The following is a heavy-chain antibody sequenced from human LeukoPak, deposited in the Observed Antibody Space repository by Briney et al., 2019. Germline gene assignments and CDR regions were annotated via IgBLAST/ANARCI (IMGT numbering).Heavy chain of an antibody. D-gene: IGHD1-26*01. CDR1: GVSIRSSYYY. CDR2: INHSGST. V-gene: IGHV4-39*07. Sequence: SETLSLTCTVSGVSIRSSYYYWGWIRQPPGKGLEWIGEINHSGSTNYNPSLKSRVTISVDTSKNQFSLKLSSVTAADTAVYYCARDSGSYSHFYYFDYWGQGTLVTVSS. CDR3: ARDSGSYSHFYYFDY. J-gene: IGHJ4*02.